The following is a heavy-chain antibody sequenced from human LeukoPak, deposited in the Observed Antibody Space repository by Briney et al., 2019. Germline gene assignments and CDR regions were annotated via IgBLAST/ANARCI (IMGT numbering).Heavy chain of an antibody. CDR2: INTYNGNT. CDR1: SYTFTSYG. Sequence: ASVKVSCKASSYTFTSYGISWVRQAPGQGLGWMGWINTYNGNTNYAQNLQGRVTMATDTSTSTAYMELRSLRSDDTAVYYCARTVSGYSWGVWFDPWGQGTLVTVSS. J-gene: IGHJ5*02. V-gene: IGHV1-18*01. CDR3: ARTVSGYSWGVWFDP. D-gene: IGHD3-22*01.